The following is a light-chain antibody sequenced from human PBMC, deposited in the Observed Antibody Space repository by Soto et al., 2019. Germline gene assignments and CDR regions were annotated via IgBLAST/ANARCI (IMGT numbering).Light chain of an antibody. V-gene: IGLV2-14*01. CDR1: SSDVGGYNY. CDR3: SSYTTSNTRQIV. CDR2: DVS. Sequence: QSALTQPASVSGSPGQSITISCTGTSSDVGGYNYVSWYQQHPGKAPKFMIYDVSNRPSGVSNRFSGSKSGNTASLTISGLQAEYESDYYCSSYTTSNTRQIVLGTG. J-gene: IGLJ1*01.